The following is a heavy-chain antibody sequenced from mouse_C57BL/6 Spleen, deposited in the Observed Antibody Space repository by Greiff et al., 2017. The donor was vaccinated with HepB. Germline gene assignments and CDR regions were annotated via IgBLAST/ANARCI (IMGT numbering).Heavy chain of an antibody. D-gene: IGHD1-1*01. CDR1: GYTFTDYN. CDR3: ASSGDDYYGGYWYFGD. J-gene: IGHJ1*03. Sequence: EVQLQQSGPELVKPGASVKMSCKASGYTFTDYNMHWVKQSHGQSLEWIGYIKPNNGGTSYNQKFKGKATVTVNKSSSTAYMELRSLTSEDSAVYYCASSGDDYYGGYWYFGDCGTGTTVTVTS. V-gene: IGHV1-22*01. CDR2: IKPNNGGT.